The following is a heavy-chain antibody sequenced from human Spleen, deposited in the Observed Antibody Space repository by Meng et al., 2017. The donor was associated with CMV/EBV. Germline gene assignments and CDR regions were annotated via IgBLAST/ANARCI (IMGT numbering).Heavy chain of an antibody. D-gene: IGHD6-13*01. CDR1: GVSLRGKY. CDR3: AKNRIAAAGPDY. J-gene: IGHJ4*02. Sequence: CGVSGVSLRGKYWSWIRQPPGMGLEWIGEIDQSGSTNYNPSLKSRVTISVDTSRKQFSLKLRSVTAADTAVYYCAKNRIAAAGPDYWGQGTLVTVSS. V-gene: IGHV4-34*01. CDR2: IDQSGST.